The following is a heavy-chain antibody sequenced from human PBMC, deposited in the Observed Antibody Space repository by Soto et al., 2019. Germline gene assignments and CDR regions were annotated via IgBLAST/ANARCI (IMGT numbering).Heavy chain of an antibody. CDR2: INAGNGNT. CDR3: ARGPDYYDSSGYYYAYYYGMDV. V-gene: IGHV1-3*01. J-gene: IGHJ6*02. CDR1: GYTFTSYA. D-gene: IGHD3-22*01. Sequence: GASVKVSCKASGYTFTSYAMDWVRQAPGQRLEWMGWINAGNGNTKYSQKFQGRVTITRDTSISTAYMELSRLRSDDTAVYYCARGPDYYDSSGYYYAYYYGMDVWGQGTTVTVS.